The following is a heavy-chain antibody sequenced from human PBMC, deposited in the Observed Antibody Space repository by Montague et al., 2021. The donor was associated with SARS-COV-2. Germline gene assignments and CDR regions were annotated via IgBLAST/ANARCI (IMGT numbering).Heavy chain of an antibody. CDR2: INHSGRT. Sequence: SETLSLTCAVYGGSFSAYYWNWIRQPPGKGLEWIRDINHSGRTNFNPSXXSRVTVSLDTSKNQFSLKLRSVTAADTAVYYCARAVRGVIILSPYYAMDVWGQGTSVTVSS. CDR1: GGSFSAYY. D-gene: IGHD3-10*01. V-gene: IGHV4-34*01. J-gene: IGHJ6*02. CDR3: ARAVRGVIILSPYYAMDV.